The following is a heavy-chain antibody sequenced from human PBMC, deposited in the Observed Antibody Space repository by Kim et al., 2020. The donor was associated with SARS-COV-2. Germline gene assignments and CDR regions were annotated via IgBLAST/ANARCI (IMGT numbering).Heavy chain of an antibody. CDR2: IYYSGST. D-gene: IGHD2-2*01. CDR3: ASSEYQLLYVDAFDI. J-gene: IGHJ3*02. V-gene: IGHV4-59*08. Sequence: SETLSLTCTVSGGSISSYYWSWIRQPPGKGLEWIGYIYYSGSTNYNPSLKSRVTISVDTSKNQFSLKLSSVTAADTAVYYCASSEYQLLYVDAFDIWGQG. CDR1: GGSISSYY.